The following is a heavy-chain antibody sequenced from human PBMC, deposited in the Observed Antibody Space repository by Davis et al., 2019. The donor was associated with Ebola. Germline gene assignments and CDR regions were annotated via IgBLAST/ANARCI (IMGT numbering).Heavy chain of an antibody. V-gene: IGHV3-69-1*01. Sequence: GESLKISCETSGFIFRNYVMSWVRQAPGKGLEWVSTFGTGGDTYYADSVKGRFAISRDNAKNSLYLQMNSLRAEDTAVYYCARDRPLDFFFGDYYGMDVWGQGTTVTVSS. CDR3: ARDRPLDFFFGDYYGMDV. CDR1: GFIFRNYV. CDR2: FGTGGDT. D-gene: IGHD3-16*01. J-gene: IGHJ6*02.